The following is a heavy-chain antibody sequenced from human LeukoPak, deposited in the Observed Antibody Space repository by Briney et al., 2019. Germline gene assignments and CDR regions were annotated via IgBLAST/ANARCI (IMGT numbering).Heavy chain of an antibody. V-gene: IGHV3-30*18. Sequence: PGGSLRLSCAASGFTFSSYGMHWVRPAPGKGLEWVAVISYDGSNKYYADSVKGRFTISRDNSKNTLYLQMNSLRAEDTAVYYCAKDHYGDYGYYYYGMDVWGQGTTVTVSS. CDR1: GFTFSSYG. CDR3: AKDHYGDYGYYYYGMDV. CDR2: ISYDGSNK. D-gene: IGHD4-17*01. J-gene: IGHJ6*02.